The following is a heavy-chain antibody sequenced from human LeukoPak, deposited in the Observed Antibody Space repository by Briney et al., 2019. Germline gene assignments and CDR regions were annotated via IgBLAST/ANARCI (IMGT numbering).Heavy chain of an antibody. D-gene: IGHD5-18*01. CDR3: ARGSVFRGYSYGDVY. CDR2: ISSNGGST. V-gene: IGHV3-64D*09. Sequence: PGGSLRLSCSASGFVFSSYAMHWVRQAPGKGLEYVSAISSNGGSTYYADSVKGRFTISRDDFKNTLYLQMSSAKAQDTAVYYCARGSVFRGYSYGDVYWGQGALVTVSS. J-gene: IGHJ4*02. CDR1: GFVFSSYA.